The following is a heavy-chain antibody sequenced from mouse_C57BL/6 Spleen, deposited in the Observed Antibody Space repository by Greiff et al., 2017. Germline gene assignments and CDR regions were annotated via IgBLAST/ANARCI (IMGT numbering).Heavy chain of an antibody. CDR2: ISYDGSN. Sequence: VQLKESGPGLVKPSQSLSLTCSVTGYSITSGYYWNWIRQFPGNKLEWLGYISYDGSNNYNPSLKNRISITRDTSKNQFFLKLNSVTTEDTATYYCARDQGLGWFAYWGQGTLVTVSA. D-gene: IGHD4-1*01. V-gene: IGHV3-6*01. J-gene: IGHJ3*01. CDR1: GYSITSGYY. CDR3: ARDQGLGWFAY.